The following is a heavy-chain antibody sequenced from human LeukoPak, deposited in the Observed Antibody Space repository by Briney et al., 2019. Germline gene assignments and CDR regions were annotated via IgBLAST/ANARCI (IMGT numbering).Heavy chain of an antibody. CDR2: IYYSGST. CDR1: GGSISSYY. D-gene: IGHD3-10*01. V-gene: IGHV4-59*01. Sequence: SEALSLTCTVSGGSISSYYWSWIRQPPGKGLEWIGYIYYSGSTNYNPSLKSRVTISVDTSKNQFSLKLSSVTAADTAVYYCARTTYYYGSGSYGSGEYNWFDPWGQGTLVTVSS. J-gene: IGHJ5*02. CDR3: ARTTYYYGSGSYGSGEYNWFDP.